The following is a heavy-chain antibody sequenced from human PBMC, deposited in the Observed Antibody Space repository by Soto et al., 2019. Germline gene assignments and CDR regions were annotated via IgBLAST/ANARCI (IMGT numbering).Heavy chain of an antibody. D-gene: IGHD3-10*01. CDR2: ISYDGSNT. V-gene: IGHV3-30-3*01. Sequence: GGSLRLSCAASGFTFTAFAMHWVRQAPGKGLEWVAIISYDGSNTHYADSVKGRLTISRDNSKNTVYLQMNSLRPEDTAVYYCARAQVRDVRGVKGEAFDIWGQGTMVTVSS. CDR3: ARAQVRDVRGVKGEAFDI. J-gene: IGHJ3*02. CDR1: GFTFTAFA.